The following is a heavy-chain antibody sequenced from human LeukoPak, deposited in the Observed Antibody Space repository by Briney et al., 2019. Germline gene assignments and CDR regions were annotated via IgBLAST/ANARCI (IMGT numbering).Heavy chain of an antibody. D-gene: IGHD2-15*01. CDR1: GFTFSDNY. Sequence: GGSLRLSCAASGFTFSDNYMSWIRQAPGKGLEWVSYISGSSSYTNYVDSVKGRFTISRDNAKNSLYLQMNSLRAEDTAVYYCARAPYCSGGSCYFDYWGQGTLVTVSS. CDR2: ISGSSSYT. CDR3: ARAPYCSGGSCYFDY. V-gene: IGHV3-11*06. J-gene: IGHJ4*02.